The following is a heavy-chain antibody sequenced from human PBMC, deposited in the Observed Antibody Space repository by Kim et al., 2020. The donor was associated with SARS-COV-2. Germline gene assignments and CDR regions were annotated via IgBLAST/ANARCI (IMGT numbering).Heavy chain of an antibody. D-gene: IGHD3-22*01. Sequence: ASVKVSCKASGYTFTSYGISWVRQAPGQGLEWMGWISAYNGDTNYAQKLQGRVTMTTDTSTSTAYMELWSLRSDDTAVYYCAKVLYASSGDNNWYFDLWGRGTLVTVSS. CDR1: GYTFTSYG. V-gene: IGHV1-18*01. CDR2: ISAYNGDT. J-gene: IGHJ2*01. CDR3: AKVLYASSGDNNWYFDL.